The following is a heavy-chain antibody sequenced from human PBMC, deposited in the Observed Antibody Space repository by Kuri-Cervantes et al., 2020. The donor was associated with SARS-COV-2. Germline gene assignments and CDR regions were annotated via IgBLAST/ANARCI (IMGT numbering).Heavy chain of an antibody. CDR2: IYYSGST. CDR3: ARYGVYYYYYYMDV. Sequence: GSLRLSCTVSGGSISSSSYYWGWIRQPPGKGLEWIGSIYYSGSTYYNPSLKSRVTISVDTSKNQFSLKLGSVTAADTAVYYCARYGVYYYYYYMDVWGKGTTVTVSS. V-gene: IGHV4-39*07. D-gene: IGHD3-3*01. J-gene: IGHJ6*03. CDR1: GGSISSSSYY.